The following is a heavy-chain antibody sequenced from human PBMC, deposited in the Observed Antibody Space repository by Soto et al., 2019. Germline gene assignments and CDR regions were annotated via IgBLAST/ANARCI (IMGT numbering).Heavy chain of an antibody. Sequence: GGSLRLSCAASGFTFSSYGMHWVRQAPGKGLEWVAVISYDEINKYYADSAKGRFTISRDNSKNTLYLQMNSLGPEDTALYYCAKGVVVTATYFHHWGQGTLVTV. V-gene: IGHV3-30*18. CDR3: AKGVVVTATYFHH. CDR2: ISYDEINK. D-gene: IGHD2-21*02. CDR1: GFTFSSYG. J-gene: IGHJ1*01.